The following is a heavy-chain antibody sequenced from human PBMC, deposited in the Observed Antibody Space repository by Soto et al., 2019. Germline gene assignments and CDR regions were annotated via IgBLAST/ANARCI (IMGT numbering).Heavy chain of an antibody. Sequence: GGSLRLSCAASGFTFSSYAMHWVRQAPGMGLEWVAVIWYDGSHKDYADSVKGRFTISRDNSKNTLYLQMNSLRVEDTAVYYCARAVGPFDYWGQGTLVTVSS. CDR2: IWYDGSHK. D-gene: IGHD1-26*01. CDR3: ARAVGPFDY. V-gene: IGHV3-33*08. J-gene: IGHJ4*02. CDR1: GFTFSSYA.